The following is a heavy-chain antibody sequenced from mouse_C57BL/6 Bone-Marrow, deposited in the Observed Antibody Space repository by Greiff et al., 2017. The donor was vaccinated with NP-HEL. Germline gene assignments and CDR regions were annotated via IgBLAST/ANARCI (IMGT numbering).Heavy chain of an antibody. D-gene: IGHD1-1*01. Sequence: EVMLVESGPELVKPGASVKMSCKASGYTFTDYNMHWVKQSHGKSLEWIGYINPNNGGTSYNQKFKGKATLTVNKSSSTAYMELRSLTSEDSAVYYCARRNYGSSSWFAYWGQGTLVTVSA. CDR1: GYTFTDYN. CDR2: INPNNGGT. V-gene: IGHV1-22*01. J-gene: IGHJ3*01. CDR3: ARRNYGSSSWFAY.